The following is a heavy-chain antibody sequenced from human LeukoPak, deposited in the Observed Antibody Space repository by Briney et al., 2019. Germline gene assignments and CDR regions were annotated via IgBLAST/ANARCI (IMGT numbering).Heavy chain of an antibody. V-gene: IGHV4-34*10. D-gene: IGHD1-1*01. CDR3: ARYVPVKTGTTRSSFDF. CDR2: INHSGST. CDR1: GGSISSYY. Sequence: PSETLSLTCTVSGGSISSYYWSWIRQPPRKGLEWIGEINHSGSTNFDPSLKSRITMSINTSKSQFSLNLRSVIAADTAVYYCARYVPVKTGTTRSSFDFWGQGTLVTVSS. J-gene: IGHJ4*02.